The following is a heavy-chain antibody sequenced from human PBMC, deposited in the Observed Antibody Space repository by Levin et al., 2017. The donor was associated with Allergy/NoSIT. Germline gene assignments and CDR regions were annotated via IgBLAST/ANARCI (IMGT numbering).Heavy chain of an antibody. CDR1: GFTFRSYG. V-gene: IGHV3-30*03. CDR3: ATGRCSGGACSPDY. J-gene: IGHJ4*02. D-gene: IGHD2-15*01. CDR2: ISYGGSSD. Sequence: GESLKISCAASGFTFRSYGMHWVRQAPGKGLEWVTSISYGGSSDYYADSVKGRFSISRDNSENTLYLQMSSLRPEDTAVDCWATGRCSGGACSPDYWGQGTLVTVSS.